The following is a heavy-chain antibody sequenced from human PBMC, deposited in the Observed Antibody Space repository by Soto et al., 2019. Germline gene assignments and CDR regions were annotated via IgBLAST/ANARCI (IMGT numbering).Heavy chain of an antibody. CDR2: VSGDENSK. J-gene: IGHJ5*02. V-gene: IGHV3-30-3*01. D-gene: IGHD3-16*01. CDR1: GFTYSTYP. CDR3: VRCWGSGDGSNLGYNWLDP. Sequence: QVQLVESGGGVVQSGRSLRLSCAASGFTYSTYPMHWVRQAPGKGLEWVAVVSGDENSKYYADSVKGRFTISRDNSKNTLYLQMTSLRAEDTAVYYCVRCWGSGDGSNLGYNWLDPWGQGTLVTVSS.